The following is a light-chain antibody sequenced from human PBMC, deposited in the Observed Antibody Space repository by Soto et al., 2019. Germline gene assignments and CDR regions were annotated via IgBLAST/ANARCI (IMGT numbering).Light chain of an antibody. CDR1: QDISKY. J-gene: IGKJ4*01. CDR2: DVF. V-gene: IGKV1-33*01. CDR3: QQYDQLPIT. Sequence: DIQMTQSASSLPASVGDTVTISCQASQDISKYLNWFQQKPGKAPKLLIYDVFNVETGVPSRFSGRGSGTDLTLIMTNLQPEDFVTYYCQQYDQLPITFGGGTKVYI.